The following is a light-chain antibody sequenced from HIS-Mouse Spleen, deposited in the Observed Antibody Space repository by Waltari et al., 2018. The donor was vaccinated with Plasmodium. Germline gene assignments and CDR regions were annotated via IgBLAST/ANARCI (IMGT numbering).Light chain of an antibody. J-gene: IGLJ2*01. Sequence: SSELTQDPAVSVALGQTVRITCQGDSLRSYHASWYQQKPGQAPVLVIYGKNNRPPGIPDRFSGSSSGNTASLTITGAQAEDEADYYCNSRDSSGNHLVFGGGTKLTVL. CDR2: GKN. V-gene: IGLV3-19*01. CDR1: SLRSYH. CDR3: NSRDSSGNHLV.